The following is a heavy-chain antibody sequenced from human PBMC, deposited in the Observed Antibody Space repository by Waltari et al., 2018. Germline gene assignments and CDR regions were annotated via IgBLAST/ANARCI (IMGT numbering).Heavy chain of an antibody. D-gene: IGHD2-8*02. CDR3: ATYRWLGY. CDR2: NNYDGKEG. V-gene: IGHV3-7*03. CDR1: FRTDW. Sequence: FRTDWVTWVPPGEGGGVGLGAKNNYDGKEGTYFDSVKGRFNVSRENGRNLVYLQMNRLRAEDTAVYYCATYRWLGYWGQGTPVTVSS. J-gene: IGHJ4*02.